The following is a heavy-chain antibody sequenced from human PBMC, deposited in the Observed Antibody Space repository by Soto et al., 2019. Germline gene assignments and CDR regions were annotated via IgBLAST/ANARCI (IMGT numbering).Heavy chain of an antibody. V-gene: IGHV3-74*01. CDR2: INSDGSST. Sequence: EVQLVESGGGLVQPGGSLRLSCAASGFTFSSYWMHWVRQAPGKGLVWVSRINSDGSSTTYADSVKGRFTISRDNAKNTLYLQMNSLRAEDTAVYYCARGLRGYYGNDSWGQGTPVTFSS. CDR1: GFTFSSYW. CDR3: ARGLRGYYGNDS. D-gene: IGHD1-26*01. J-gene: IGHJ4*02.